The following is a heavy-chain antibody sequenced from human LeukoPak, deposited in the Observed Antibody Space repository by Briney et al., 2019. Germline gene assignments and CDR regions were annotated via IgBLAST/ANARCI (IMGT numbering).Heavy chain of an antibody. CDR1: GFTFDDYA. J-gene: IGHJ4*02. CDR2: ISWNSGSI. V-gene: IGHV3-9*03. Sequence: GGSLRLSCAASGFTFDDYAMHWVRQAPGKGLEWGSGISWNSGSIGYADSVKGRFTISRDNAKNSLYLQMNSLRAEDMALYYCAKDTSPVVTATFDYWGQGTLVTVSS. D-gene: IGHD2-21*02. CDR3: AKDTSPVVTATFDY.